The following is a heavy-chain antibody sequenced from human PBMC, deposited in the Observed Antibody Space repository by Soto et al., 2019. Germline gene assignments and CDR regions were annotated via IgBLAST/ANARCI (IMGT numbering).Heavy chain of an antibody. CDR3: AKGGTPSYVDIVATKGGQDY. V-gene: IGHV3-23*01. CDR2: ISGSGGST. D-gene: IGHD5-12*01. Sequence: EVQLLESGGGLVQPGGSLRLSCAASGFTFSSYAMSWVRQAPGKGLEWVSAISGSGGSTYYADSVKGRFTISRDNSKNTLYLQRNSLRADDTAVYYCAKGGTPSYVDIVATKGGQDYWGQGTLVTVSS. J-gene: IGHJ4*02. CDR1: GFTFSSYA.